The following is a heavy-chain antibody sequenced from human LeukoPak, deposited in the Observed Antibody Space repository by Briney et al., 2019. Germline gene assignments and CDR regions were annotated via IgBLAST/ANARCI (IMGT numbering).Heavy chain of an antibody. CDR2: ISSSGSTI. Sequence: GGSLRLSCAASGSTFSDYYMSWIRQAPGKGLEWVSYISSSGSTIYYADSVKGRFTISRDNAKNSLYLQMNSLRAEDTAVYYCARDYYDSSCSDAFDIWGQGTMVTISS. CDR1: GSTFSDYY. D-gene: IGHD3-22*01. V-gene: IGHV3-11*04. J-gene: IGHJ3*02. CDR3: ARDYYDSSCSDAFDI.